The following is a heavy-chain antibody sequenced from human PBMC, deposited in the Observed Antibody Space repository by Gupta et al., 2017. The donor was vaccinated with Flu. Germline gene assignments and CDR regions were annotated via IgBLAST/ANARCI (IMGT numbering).Heavy chain of an antibody. V-gene: IGHV1-18*01. J-gene: IGHJ4*02. Sequence: QLQLVQSGSEVKKPGASVKVSCKASGSTFTSYGISWVRQAPGQGLEWMGWISAYNGNTNYAQKLQGRDTMTTDTSTSTAYMELRSLRSDDTAVYYCARDVRWGSSSTEFDYWGQGTLVTVSS. D-gene: IGHD6-13*01. CDR3: ARDVRWGSSSTEFDY. CDR1: GSTFTSYG. CDR2: ISAYNGNT.